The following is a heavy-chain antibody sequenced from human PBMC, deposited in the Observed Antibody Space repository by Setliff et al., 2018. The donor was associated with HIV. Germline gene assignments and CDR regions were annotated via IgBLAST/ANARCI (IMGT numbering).Heavy chain of an antibody. CDR3: ARRRTAVGFDY. V-gene: IGHV3-48*03. CDR1: GFTFNNYA. CDR2: ISHSGTTT. D-gene: IGHD5-18*01. J-gene: IGHJ4*02. Sequence: LSCAASGFTFNNYAMNWVRQAPGKGLEWISVISHSGTTTSYADSVKGRFTVSRDNAKNSLFLQMNSLRAEDTAVYYCARRRTAVGFDYWGQGTLVTVSS.